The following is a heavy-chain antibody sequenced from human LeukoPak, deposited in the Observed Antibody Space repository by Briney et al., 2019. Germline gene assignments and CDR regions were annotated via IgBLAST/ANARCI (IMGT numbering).Heavy chain of an antibody. CDR2: IHFDGTHK. V-gene: IGHV3-30*02. Sequence: GGSLRLSCAASGFPFDNWRMYSVRQAPGKGLEWLALIHFDGTHKYYLDSVKGRFTISRDNSKNTLYLQMNSLRPEDTAVYYCAKGDNGPQDYWGQGILVTVSS. CDR3: AKGDNGPQDY. D-gene: IGHD1-14*01. CDR1: GFPFDNWR. J-gene: IGHJ4*02.